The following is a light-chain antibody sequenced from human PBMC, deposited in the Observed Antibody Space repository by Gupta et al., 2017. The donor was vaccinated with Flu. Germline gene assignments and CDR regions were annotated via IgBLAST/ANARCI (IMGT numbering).Light chain of an antibody. CDR3: LQYLQDPLT. J-gene: IGKJ4*01. CDR2: AAS. Sequence: IQRPQCPSSLSASVGDRVTLTVRSSQGIRNDFGWFQQKPGKAPKRLIYAASGLQRGVPSRFRGSGSGTEFTRTSSSLKAEDVATYFCLQYLQDPLTFGAGTRVEIK. V-gene: IGKV1-17*01. CDR1: QGIRND.